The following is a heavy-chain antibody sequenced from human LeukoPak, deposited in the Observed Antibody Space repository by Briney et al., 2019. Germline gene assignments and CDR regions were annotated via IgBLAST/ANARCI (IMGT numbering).Heavy chain of an antibody. CDR2: INPNSGGT. Sequence: GASVKVSCKASGYTFTSYGISWVRQAPGQGLEWMGWINPNSGGTNYAQKFQGRVTMTRDTSISTAYMELSRLRSDDTAVYYCAREDIYCSSTSCYRRFDYWGQGTLVTVSS. CDR1: GYTFTSYG. CDR3: AREDIYCSSTSCYRRFDY. D-gene: IGHD2-2*01. V-gene: IGHV1-2*02. J-gene: IGHJ4*02.